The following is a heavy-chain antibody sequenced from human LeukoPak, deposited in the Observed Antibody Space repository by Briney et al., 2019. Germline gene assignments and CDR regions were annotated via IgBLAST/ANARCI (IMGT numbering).Heavy chain of an antibody. CDR3: AREAPELWLRWVFNYFDY. CDR1: GVSISSSNSY. J-gene: IGHJ4*02. CDR2: IYHSGST. V-gene: IGHV4-39*07. Sequence: SETLSLTCTASGVSISSSNSYWGWIRQPPGKGLEWIGSIYHSGSTYYNPALKSRVTLSVDTSKNQFSLKLSSVTAAETAVYYCAREAPELWLRWVFNYFDYWGQGTLVTVSS. D-gene: IGHD5-18*01.